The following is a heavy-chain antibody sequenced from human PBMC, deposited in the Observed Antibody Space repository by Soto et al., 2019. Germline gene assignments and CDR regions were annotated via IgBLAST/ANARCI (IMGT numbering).Heavy chain of an antibody. J-gene: IGHJ4*02. CDR3: ARDLGKYDRHYFDN. D-gene: IGHD3-9*01. CDR2: INSEGGIT. Sequence: EVQLVESGGGLVQPGGSLRLSCVASRFSLSTYWMYWVRQAPGKGLMWVSRINSEGGITNYADSVKGRFTISRDNAKNTLYLQMNSLRADDTAVYYCARDLGKYDRHYFDNWGQGTLVTVS. CDR1: RFSLSTYW. V-gene: IGHV3-74*01.